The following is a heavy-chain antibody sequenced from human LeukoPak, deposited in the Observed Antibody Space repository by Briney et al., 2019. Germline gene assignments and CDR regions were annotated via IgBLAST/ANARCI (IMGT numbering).Heavy chain of an antibody. CDR3: ARVTYDFWSGYGNYYFDY. V-gene: IGHV4-59*01. CDR1: GGSISSYY. J-gene: IGHJ4*02. D-gene: IGHD3-3*01. CDR2: IYYSGST. Sequence: PSETLSLTCTVPGGSISSYYWSWIRQPPGKGLEWIGYIYYSGSTNYNPSLKSRVTISVDTSKNQFSLKLSSVTAADTAVYYCARVTYDFWSGYGNYYFDYWGQGTLVTVSS.